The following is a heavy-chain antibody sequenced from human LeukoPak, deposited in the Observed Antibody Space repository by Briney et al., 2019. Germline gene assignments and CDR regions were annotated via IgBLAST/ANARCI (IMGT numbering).Heavy chain of an antibody. CDR2: IIPIFGTA. J-gene: IGHJ6*03. D-gene: IGHD4-17*01. V-gene: IGHV1-69*05. CDR1: GGTFSSYA. CDR3: ARTVGGDYQHYYYYYMDV. Sequence: SVKVSCKASGGTFSSYAISWVRQAPGQGLEWVGGIIPIFGTANYAQKFQGRVTITTDESTSTAYMELSSLRSEDTAVYYCARTVGGDYQHYYYYYMDVWGKGTTVTVSS.